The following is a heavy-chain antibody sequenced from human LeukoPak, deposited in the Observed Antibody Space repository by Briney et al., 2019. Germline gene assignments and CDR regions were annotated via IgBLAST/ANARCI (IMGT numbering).Heavy chain of an antibody. CDR1: GYTFTGYY. D-gene: IGHD3-9*01. Sequence: ASVKVSCKASGYTFTGYYMHWVRQAPGQGLEWMGWINPNSGGTYFAQKFQGRVTMTRDTSISTAYMELSRLTSDDTAVYHCARSLDILTGYEGPVDYWGQGTLVTVSS. CDR2: INPNSGGT. CDR3: ARSLDILTGYEGPVDY. V-gene: IGHV1-2*02. J-gene: IGHJ4*02.